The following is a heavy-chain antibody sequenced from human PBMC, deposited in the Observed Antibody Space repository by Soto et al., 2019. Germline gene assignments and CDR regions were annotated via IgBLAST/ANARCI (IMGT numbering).Heavy chain of an antibody. CDR2: IYYNGYT. Sequence: QVQLQESGPGLVKPSETLSLTCTVSGGSISSDYWSWIRQPPGKGLEWIGYIYYNGYTNYNPSLKSRVTISVDTSKNQCSLKMSSVTAADTAVYYCAKKAPGRVPFDYWGQGTLVTVSS. CDR1: GGSISSDY. V-gene: IGHV4-59*01. D-gene: IGHD3-10*01. J-gene: IGHJ4*02. CDR3: AKKAPGRVPFDY.